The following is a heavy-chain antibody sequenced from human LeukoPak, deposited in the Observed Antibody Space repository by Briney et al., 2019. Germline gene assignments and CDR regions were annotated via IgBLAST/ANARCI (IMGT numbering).Heavy chain of an antibody. CDR2: MYHSGGT. CDR3: ARGPRFGELLWHWFDP. D-gene: IGHD3-10*01. Sequence: SETLSLTCTVSGYSISSGHYWGWIRQPPGKGLEWIGSMYHSGGTYYNPPLKSRVTISEDTSKNQFSLKLRSVTAADTAVYYCARGPRFGELLWHWFDPWGQGTLVTVSS. V-gene: IGHV4-38-2*02. J-gene: IGHJ5*02. CDR1: GYSISSGHY.